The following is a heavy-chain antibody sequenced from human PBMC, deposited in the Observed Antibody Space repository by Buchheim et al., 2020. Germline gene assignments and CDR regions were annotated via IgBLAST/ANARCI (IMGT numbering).Heavy chain of an antibody. V-gene: IGHV3-30*04. D-gene: IGHD5-24*01. CDR2: ISYDGSNK. Sequence: QVQLVESGGGVVQPGRSLRLSCAASGFTFSSYAMHWVRQAPGKGLEWVAVISYDGSNKYYADSVKGRFTISRDNSKNTLYLQMNSLRAEDTAVYYCASMLLGMATIGIDYWGQGTL. CDR3: ASMLLGMATIGIDY. CDR1: GFTFSSYA. J-gene: IGHJ4*02.